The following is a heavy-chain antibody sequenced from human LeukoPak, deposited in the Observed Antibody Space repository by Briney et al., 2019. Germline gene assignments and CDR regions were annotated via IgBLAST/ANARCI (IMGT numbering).Heavy chain of an antibody. V-gene: IGHV4-34*01. CDR1: CGSFSGYY. D-gene: IGHD2-2*02. CDR3: ARGRRGAGSTSCYTV. Sequence: PSETLSLTCAVCCGSFSGYYWIGLRQPPGKALEEIGEINHSGSTNYNPSLKRRVTISVDTSKNQFSLKLSSVTAADTAVYYCARGRRGAGSTSCYTVWGRGTLVTVSS. CDR2: INHSGST. J-gene: IGHJ4*02.